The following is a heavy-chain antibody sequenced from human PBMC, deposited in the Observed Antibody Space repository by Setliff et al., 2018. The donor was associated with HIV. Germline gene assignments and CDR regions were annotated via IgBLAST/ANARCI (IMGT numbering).Heavy chain of an antibody. CDR3: TRDSSGYYYGGDFDY. J-gene: IGHJ4*02. D-gene: IGHD3-22*01. CDR1: GFTFGDYA. Sequence: SLRLSCTASGFTFGDYAMSWVRQAPGKGLEWVGFIRSKAYGGTTEYAASVKDRFTISRDDAKTIAYLQMNSLKTEDTSVYYCTRDSSGYYYGGDFDYWGQGTLVTVSS. V-gene: IGHV3-49*04. CDR2: IRSKAYGGTT.